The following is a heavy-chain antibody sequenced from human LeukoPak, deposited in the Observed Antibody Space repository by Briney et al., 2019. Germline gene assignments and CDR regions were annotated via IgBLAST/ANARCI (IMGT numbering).Heavy chain of an antibody. J-gene: IGHJ3*01. D-gene: IGHD6-25*01. V-gene: IGHV4-59*01. CDR1: GGSISSYH. CDR2: IYYSGST. CDR3: ASARLGSGLEGAFDV. Sequence: SETLSLTCTVSGGSISSYHWSWIRQPPGKGLEWIGYIYYSGSTNYNPSLKSRVTISIDASKNQFSLWLSSVSAADTAVYHCASARLGSGLEGAFDVWGQGTMVTVSS.